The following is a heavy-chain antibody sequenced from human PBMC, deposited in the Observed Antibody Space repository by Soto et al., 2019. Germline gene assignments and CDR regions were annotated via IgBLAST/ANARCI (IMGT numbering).Heavy chain of an antibody. Sequence: QVQLVESGGGVVQPGRSLRLSCAASGFTFSSYGMHWVRQAPGKGLEWVAVIWYDGSNKYYADSVKGRFTISRDNSKNTLYLQMNSLRAEDTAVYYCAREANDYGDYGKFDYWGQGTLVTVSS. CDR1: GFTFSSYG. CDR3: AREANDYGDYGKFDY. J-gene: IGHJ4*02. CDR2: IWYDGSNK. V-gene: IGHV3-33*01. D-gene: IGHD4-17*01.